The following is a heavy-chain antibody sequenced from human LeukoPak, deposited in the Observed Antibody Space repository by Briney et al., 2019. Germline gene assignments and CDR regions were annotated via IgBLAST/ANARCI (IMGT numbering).Heavy chain of an antibody. CDR2: ISGSGGST. CDR3: AKPYYGSGSYYGFNYYAFDY. Sequence: GGSLRLSCPASRFSFTSYAMSWVSQAPGKGLEWVSIISGSGGSTNYADSVKGRFTISRDNSKNTLYLQMNSLRAEDTAVYYCAKPYYGSGSYYGFNYYAFDYWGQGTLVTVSS. J-gene: IGHJ4*02. D-gene: IGHD3-10*01. CDR1: RFSFTSYA. V-gene: IGHV3-23*01.